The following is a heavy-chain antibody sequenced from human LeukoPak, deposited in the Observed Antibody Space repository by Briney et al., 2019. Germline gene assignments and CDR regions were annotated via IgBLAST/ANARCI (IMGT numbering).Heavy chain of an antibody. CDR1: GGSISSGDYY. D-gene: IGHD3-10*01. J-gene: IGHJ4*02. Sequence: PSETLSLTCTVSGGSISSGDYYWSWIRQPPGKGLEWIGYIYYSGSTYYNPSLKSRVTISVDTSKNQFSLKLSSVTAGDTAAYYCARGPGSGSYYKVGFDYWGQGTWSPSPQ. CDR2: IYYSGST. CDR3: ARGPGSGSYYKVGFDY. V-gene: IGHV4-30-4*08.